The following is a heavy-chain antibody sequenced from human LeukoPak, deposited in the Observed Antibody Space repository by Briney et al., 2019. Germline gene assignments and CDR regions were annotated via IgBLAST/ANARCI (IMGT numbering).Heavy chain of an antibody. CDR1: GYTLTEIS. CDR2: FDPENSET. D-gene: IGHD3-10*01. Sequence: ASVKVSCKVSGYTLTEISMYWVRQAPGKGLEWMGRFDPENSETLYAQKFQGRVTMTEDTSTDTAYMELSSLRSEDTAVYFCARGPIGAPDYYFDYWGQGTLVTVSS. J-gene: IGHJ4*02. CDR3: ARGPIGAPDYYFDY. V-gene: IGHV1-24*01.